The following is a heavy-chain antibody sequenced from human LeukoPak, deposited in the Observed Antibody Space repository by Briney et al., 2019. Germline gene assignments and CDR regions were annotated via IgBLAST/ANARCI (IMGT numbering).Heavy chain of an antibody. Sequence: GGSLRLSCAAPGFTFSDYSMNWVRQAPGKGLEWVSSISRNSRHVYYGGSVWGRFTISRDDARNSLFLEMNSLRAEDMAVYYCVRDFMGMGGTTAYLHYWGQGTLVTVSS. V-gene: IGHV3-21*01. J-gene: IGHJ1*01. D-gene: IGHD1-26*01. CDR1: GFTFSDYS. CDR3: VRDFMGMGGTTAYLHY. CDR2: ISRNSRHV.